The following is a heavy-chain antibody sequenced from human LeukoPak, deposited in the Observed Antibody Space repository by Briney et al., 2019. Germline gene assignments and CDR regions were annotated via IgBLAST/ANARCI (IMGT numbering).Heavy chain of an antibody. J-gene: IGHJ4*02. CDR3: ATTKYKSGEGSRY. CDR2: GSGDST. Sequence: QTGGSLRLSCAASGFTFSTYAITGSGDSTFYADSVKGRFTISRDNSKNTLYLQMNSLKIEDTAAYYCATTKYKSGEGSRYWGQGTLVTVSS. V-gene: IGHV3-23*01. D-gene: IGHD3-3*01. CDR1: GFTFSTYA.